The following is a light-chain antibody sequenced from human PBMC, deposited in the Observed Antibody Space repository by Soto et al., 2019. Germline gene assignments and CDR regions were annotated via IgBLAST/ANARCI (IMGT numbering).Light chain of an antibody. Sequence: DIQMTQSPSSLSASVGDGIIITCRASQNISSHLNWYQQKPGKAPHLLVYEVANLESGVPSRFSGSGSGTDFTLTISSLQPEDFATYCCQQSHRNLLVFGPGTKVDIK. CDR1: QNISSH. J-gene: IGKJ3*01. V-gene: IGKV1-39*01. CDR3: QQSHRNLLV. CDR2: EVA.